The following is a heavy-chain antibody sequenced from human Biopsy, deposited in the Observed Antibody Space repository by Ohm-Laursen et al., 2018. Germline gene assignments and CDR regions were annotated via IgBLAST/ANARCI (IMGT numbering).Heavy chain of an antibody. V-gene: IGHV4-59*01. J-gene: IGHJ6*02. Sequence: SDTLSLTWTVSGCSISGYYWTWIRQSPGQGLEWIGYIYDHNGRSSYNPSLKSRVTMSVDTSQNQFSLNLNSVTAADTAVYYCARDFRAGSGFLRSNNHYCGMDVWGPGTRVTVSS. D-gene: IGHD5-24*01. CDR2: IYDHNGRS. CDR3: ARDFRAGSGFLRSNNHYCGMDV. CDR1: GCSISGYY.